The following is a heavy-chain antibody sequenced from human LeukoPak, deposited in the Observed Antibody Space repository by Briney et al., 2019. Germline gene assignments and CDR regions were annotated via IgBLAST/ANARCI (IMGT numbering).Heavy chain of an antibody. V-gene: IGHV4-61*05. CDR1: GGSISSSSYY. D-gene: IGHD3-10*01. CDR2: IYYSGST. Sequence: PSETLSLTCTVSGGSISSSSYYWSWIRQPPGKGLEWIGYIYYSGSTNYNPSLKSRVTISVDTSKNQFSLKLSSVTAADTAAYYCARRGGIIRGVASYYYMDVWGKGTTVTISS. J-gene: IGHJ6*03. CDR3: ARRGGIIRGVASYYYMDV.